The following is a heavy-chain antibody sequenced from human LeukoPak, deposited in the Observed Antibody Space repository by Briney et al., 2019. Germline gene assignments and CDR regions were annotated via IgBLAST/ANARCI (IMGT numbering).Heavy chain of an antibody. CDR2: ISAYNGNT. CDR3: ARERRNSGGYYVIWFDP. V-gene: IGHV1-18*01. CDR1: GYTFTSYG. J-gene: IGHJ5*02. D-gene: IGHD1-26*01. Sequence: GASVKVSCKASGYTFTSYGISWVRQAPGQGLEWMGWISAYNGNTNYAQKLQGRVTMTTDTSTSTAYMELRSLRSDDTAVYYCARERRNSGGYYVIWFDPWGQGTLVTVSS.